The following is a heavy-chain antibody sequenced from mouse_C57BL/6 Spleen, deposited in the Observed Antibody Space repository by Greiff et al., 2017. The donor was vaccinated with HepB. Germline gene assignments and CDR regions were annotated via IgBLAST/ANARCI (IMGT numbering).Heavy chain of an antibody. CDR1: GYAFSSSW. CDR3: ARSEDYGSSYDYFDY. CDR2: IYPGDGDT. D-gene: IGHD1-1*01. J-gene: IGHJ2*01. V-gene: IGHV1-82*01. Sequence: VKLQESGPELVKPGASVKISCKASGYAFSSSWMNWVKQRPGKGLEWIGRIYPGDGDTNYNGKFKGKATLTADKSSSTAYMQLSSLTSEDSAVYFCARSEDYGSSYDYFDYWGQGTTLTVSS.